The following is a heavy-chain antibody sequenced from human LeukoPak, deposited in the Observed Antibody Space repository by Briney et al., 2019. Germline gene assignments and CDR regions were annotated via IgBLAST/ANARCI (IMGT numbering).Heavy chain of an antibody. Sequence: GGSLRLSCAASGLILSRYAMTWVRQAPGKGLEWVSAISAGGAGTYYAGSVRGRFTISRDNSANTIFLQMNSLRAEDTGLYYCAKSWGRFGEQFPHYYGMDVWGQGTTVTVSS. J-gene: IGHJ6*02. CDR2: ISAGGAGT. V-gene: IGHV3-23*01. CDR3: AKSWGRFGEQFPHYYGMDV. D-gene: IGHD3-10*01. CDR1: GLILSRYA.